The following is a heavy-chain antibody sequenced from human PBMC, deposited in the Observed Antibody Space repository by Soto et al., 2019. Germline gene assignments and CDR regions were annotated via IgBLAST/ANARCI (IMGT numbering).Heavy chain of an antibody. CDR3: ARVSSSSPQGGYYYYYGMDV. D-gene: IGHD6-13*01. J-gene: IGHJ6*02. Sequence: GASVKASCKASGYTFTSYGISWVRQAPGQGLEWMGWISAYNGNTNYAQKLQGRVTMTTDTSTSTAYMELRSLRSDDTAVYYCARVSSSSPQGGYYYYYGMDVWGQGTTVTVSS. V-gene: IGHV1-18*01. CDR2: ISAYNGNT. CDR1: GYTFTSYG.